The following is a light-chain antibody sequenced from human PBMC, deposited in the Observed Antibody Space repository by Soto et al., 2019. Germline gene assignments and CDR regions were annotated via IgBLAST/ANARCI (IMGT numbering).Light chain of an antibody. V-gene: IGKV3-20*01. CDR3: QQYGSSPMYT. J-gene: IGKJ2*01. CDR1: QSVSSSY. CDR2: GAS. Sequence: EIVLTQSPGTLSLSPGERATLSCRASQSVSSSYLVWYQQKLGQAPRLLIYGASSRATGIPDRFSGSGSGTDFTLTINRLEPEDFAVYYCQQYGSSPMYTFGQGTKLEIK.